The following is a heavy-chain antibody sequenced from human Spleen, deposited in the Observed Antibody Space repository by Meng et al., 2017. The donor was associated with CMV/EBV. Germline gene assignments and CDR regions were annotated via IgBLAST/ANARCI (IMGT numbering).Heavy chain of an antibody. J-gene: IGHJ4*02. CDR2: IYSGDSST. D-gene: IGHD3-10*01. V-gene: IGHV3-23*03. CDR3: AELLGANY. Sequence: GESLKISCAASGFTFSSYAMSWVRQAPGKGLEWVSVIYSGDSSTDYADSVKGRFTISRDNFKNTLYLQMNSLRAEDTAVYYCAELLGANYWGQGTLVTVSP. CDR1: GFTFSSYA.